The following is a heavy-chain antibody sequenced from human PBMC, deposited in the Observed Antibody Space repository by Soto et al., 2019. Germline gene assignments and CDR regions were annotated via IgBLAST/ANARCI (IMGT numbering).Heavy chain of an antibody. V-gene: IGHV3-43*01. J-gene: IGHJ6*02. CDR3: AKDSGDYYYYYGMDV. CDR2: ISWDGGST. CDR1: GFTFDDYT. Sequence: GGSLRLSCAASGFTFDDYTMHWVRQAPGKGLEWVSLISWDGGSTYYADSVKGRFTISRDNSENSLYLQMNSLRTEDTALYYCAKDSGDYYYYYGMDVWGQGTTVTVSS.